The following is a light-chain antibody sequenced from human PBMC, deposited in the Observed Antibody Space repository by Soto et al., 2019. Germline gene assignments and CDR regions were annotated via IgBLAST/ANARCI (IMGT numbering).Light chain of an antibody. CDR1: QVVATGY. J-gene: IGKJ2*01. Sequence: EVVLTQSPGSLSLSPGDRVTLSCRASQVVATGYLAWFQQKPGQAPRLLIYSTSSRAAGIADRFTGSGSGTDFTLTISRLEPEDFAVYYCLQNGHSPYTFGQGTKLEIK. V-gene: IGKV3-20*01. CDR2: STS. CDR3: LQNGHSPYT.